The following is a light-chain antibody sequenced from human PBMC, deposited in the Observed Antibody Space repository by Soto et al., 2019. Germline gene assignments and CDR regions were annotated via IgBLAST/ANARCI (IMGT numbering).Light chain of an antibody. J-gene: IGKJ2*01. CDR2: AAS. V-gene: IGKV1-39*01. Sequence: DIQMTQSPSSLSASVGDRVTITCRASQSISSYLNWYQQKPGKAPKLLIYAASSLQSGVTSRFSGSGSGTDFTLTITSLQPEDFATYYGQHSYSTPRTFGRGTKLEIK. CDR3: QHSYSTPRT. CDR1: QSISSY.